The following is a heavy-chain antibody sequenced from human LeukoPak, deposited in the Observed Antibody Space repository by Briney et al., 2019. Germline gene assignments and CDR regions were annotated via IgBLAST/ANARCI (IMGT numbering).Heavy chain of an antibody. Sequence: SETLYLTCSVSGAFITSYYWSWIRQPPGKGLEFIGSRYHIGSTNYNPSLKSRVTISIDTSTSQFSLTLTSVTAADTAVYYCARALGYSSDWDNRAFDVWGQGTMVTVS. J-gene: IGHJ3*01. V-gene: IGHV4-59*12. CDR3: ARALGYSSDWDNRAFDV. CDR2: RYHIGST. CDR1: GAFITSYY. D-gene: IGHD2-21*01.